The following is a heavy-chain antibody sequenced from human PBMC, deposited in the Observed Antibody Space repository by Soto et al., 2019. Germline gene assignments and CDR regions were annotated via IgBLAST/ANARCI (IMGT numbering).Heavy chain of an antibody. J-gene: IGHJ5*02. CDR3: ARGSFSSSWYPHWFDP. V-gene: IGHV4-31*03. D-gene: IGHD6-13*01. Sequence: QVQLQESGPGLVKPSQTLSLTCTVSGGSISSGGYYWSWIRQHPGKGLEWIGYIYYSGSTYYNPSLKSRVTISVDTSKNQFSLKLSSVTAADTAVYYCARGSFSSSWYPHWFDPWGQGTLVTVSS. CDR1: GGSISSGGYY. CDR2: IYYSGST.